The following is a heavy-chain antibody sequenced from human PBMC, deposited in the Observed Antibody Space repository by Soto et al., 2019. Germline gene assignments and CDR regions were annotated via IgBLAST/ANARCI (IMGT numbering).Heavy chain of an antibody. CDR3: ARAGSEDYSNYNWFDP. J-gene: IGHJ5*02. CDR2: IIPIFGTA. V-gene: IGHV1-69*13. D-gene: IGHD4-4*01. Sequence: SVKVSCKASGGTFSSYAISWVRQAPGQGLEWMGGIIPIFGTANCAQKFQGRVTITADESTSTAYMELSSLRSEDTAVYYCARAGSEDYSNYNWFDPWGQGTLVTVSS. CDR1: GGTFSSYA.